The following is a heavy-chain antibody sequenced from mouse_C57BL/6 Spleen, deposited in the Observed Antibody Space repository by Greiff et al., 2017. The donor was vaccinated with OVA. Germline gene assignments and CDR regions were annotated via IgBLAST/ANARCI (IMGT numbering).Heavy chain of an antibody. J-gene: IGHJ1*03. CDR1: GYSITSGYY. CDR3: ARDRDALLHWYFDV. V-gene: IGHV3-6*01. D-gene: IGHD2-12*01. CDR2: ISYDGSN. Sequence: EVQLQESGPGLVKPSQSLSLTCSVTGYSITSGYYWNWIRQFPGNKLEWMGYISYDGSNNYNPSLKNRISITRDTSKNQFFLNLNSVTTEDTATYYCARDRDALLHWYFDVWGTGTTVTVSS.